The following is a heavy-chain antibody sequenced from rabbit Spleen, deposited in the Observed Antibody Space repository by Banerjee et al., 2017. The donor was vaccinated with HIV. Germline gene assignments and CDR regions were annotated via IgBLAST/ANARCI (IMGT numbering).Heavy chain of an antibody. D-gene: IGHD8-1*01. Sequence: QSLEESGGGLVKPGASLTLTCKASGFSFNSGYDMRWVRQAPGKGLEWVACAYAGSSGGPYSATWAKGRFTIAKTSSTTVTLQMTSLTAADTATYFCARDAGTSFSTYGMDLWGPGTLVTVS. CDR3: ARDAGTSFSTYGMDL. V-gene: IGHV1S40*01. CDR1: GFSFNSGYD. J-gene: IGHJ6*01. CDR2: AYAGSSGGP.